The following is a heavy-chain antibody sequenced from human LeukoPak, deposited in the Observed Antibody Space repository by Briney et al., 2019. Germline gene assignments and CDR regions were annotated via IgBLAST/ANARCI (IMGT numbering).Heavy chain of an antibody. CDR1: TFTFKRYA. CDR2: ITGSGGTT. J-gene: IGHJ4*02. Sequence: GGSLRLSCAASTFTFKRYAMSWVRQAPGKGLEWASAITGSGGTTYYADSVRGRFTIYRDNSKNTLYLQMNSLRADDTAVYFCAKGGNGDYIDYWGQGTLVTVSS. CDR3: AKGGNGDYIDY. V-gene: IGHV3-23*01. D-gene: IGHD4-17*01.